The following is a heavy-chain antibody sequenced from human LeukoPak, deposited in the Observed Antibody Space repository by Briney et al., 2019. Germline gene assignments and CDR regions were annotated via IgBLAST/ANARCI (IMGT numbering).Heavy chain of an antibody. CDR3: AREVADYDSSGYYSSGDWFDP. Sequence: PSQTLSLTCIVSGGSISSGGYYWSWIRQHPGKGLEWIGYIYYSGSTYYNPSLKSRVTISVDTSKNQFSLKLSSVTAADTAVYYCAREVADYDSSGYYSSGDWFDPWGQGTLVTVSS. CDR2: IYYSGST. J-gene: IGHJ5*02. V-gene: IGHV4-31*03. D-gene: IGHD3-22*01. CDR1: GGSISSGGYY.